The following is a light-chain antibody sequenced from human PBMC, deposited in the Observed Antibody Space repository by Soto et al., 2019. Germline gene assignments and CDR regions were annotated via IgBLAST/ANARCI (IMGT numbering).Light chain of an antibody. CDR3: QQYYGSPLT. Sequence: DIVMTQSPDSLAVSLGDRATINCKSSQSVLYSSNNQNYLAWYQQKPGQPPKLLIYWASTRESGVPDRFSGGGSGTDFTLTISSLQAEDVAVYYCQQYYGSPLTFGQGTKLEIK. CDR2: WAS. V-gene: IGKV4-1*01. CDR1: QSVLYSSNNQNY. J-gene: IGKJ2*01.